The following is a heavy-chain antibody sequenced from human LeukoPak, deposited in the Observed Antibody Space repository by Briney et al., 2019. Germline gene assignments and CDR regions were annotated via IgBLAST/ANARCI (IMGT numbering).Heavy chain of an antibody. V-gene: IGHV3-30*02. CDR2: IRYDGSNT. CDR3: AKDVYGSGSYQIRLFDY. J-gene: IGHJ4*02. D-gene: IGHD3-10*01. Sequence: PGGSLRLSCAASGFTFSSYGMHWVRQAPGKGLEWVAFIRYDGSNTFYADSVKGRFTISRDNSKNTLYLQMNSLRAEDAAVYYCAKDVYGSGSYQIRLFDYWGQGTLVTVSS. CDR1: GFTFSSYG.